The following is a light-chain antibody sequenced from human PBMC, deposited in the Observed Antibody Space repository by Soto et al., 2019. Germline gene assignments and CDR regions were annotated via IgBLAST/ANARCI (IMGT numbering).Light chain of an antibody. V-gene: IGKV2-24*01. CDR2: KIS. CDR3: MQATQSWT. CDR1: QSVVHSDGNTY. Sequence: DIVLTQTPLSSPVTLGQPVSISCRASQSVVHSDGNTYLSWLHQRPGQPPRLLIHKISNRFSGVTDRFSGSGARTDFTLKISRVEAEDVGVYYCMQATQSWTVGQGTKVEV. J-gene: IGKJ1*01.